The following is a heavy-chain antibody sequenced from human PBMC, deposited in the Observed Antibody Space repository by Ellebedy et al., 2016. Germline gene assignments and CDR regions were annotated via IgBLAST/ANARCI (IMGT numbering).Heavy chain of an antibody. CDR2: IWHDGSKE. CDR3: VGSPITFGRKSEGSHLEN. J-gene: IGHJ4*02. CDR1: GFTFRDYG. D-gene: IGHD2/OR15-2a*01. Sequence: GESLKISXVASGFTFRDYGMHWVRQSPGKGLQWISFIWHDGSKESYAASVKGRFTVSRDNSKRTLYLDMNNLRPDDTAVYYCVGSPITFGRKSEGSHLENWGRGTLVTVSS. V-gene: IGHV3-30*02.